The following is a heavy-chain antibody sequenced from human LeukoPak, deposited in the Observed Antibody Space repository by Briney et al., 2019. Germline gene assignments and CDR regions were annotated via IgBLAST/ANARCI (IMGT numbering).Heavy chain of an antibody. CDR3: ARNGQQVRYFQH. J-gene: IGHJ1*01. D-gene: IGHD6-13*01. CDR2: MNPNSGNT. CDR1: GYTFTSYG. V-gene: IGHV1-8*02. Sequence: GASVKVSCKASGYTFTSYGINWVRQATGQGLEWMGWMNPNSGNTNYAQKFQGRVTMTRNTSISTAYMELSSLRSEDTAVYYCARNGQQVRYFQHWGQGTLVTVSS.